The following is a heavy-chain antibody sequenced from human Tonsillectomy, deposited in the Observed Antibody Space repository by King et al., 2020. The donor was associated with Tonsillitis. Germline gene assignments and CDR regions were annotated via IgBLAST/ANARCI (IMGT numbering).Heavy chain of an antibody. CDR3: ARGSRQGWGSGLTFDS. D-gene: IGHD3-16*01. V-gene: IGHV4-59*01. Sequence: VQLQESGPGLVKPSETLSLTCTVSGDSISTYYWSWIRQPPGKGLEWIGYIHFIGSTNYNHSLESRVTISVDTSKKQISLKLRSVTAAATAVYYCARGSRQGWGSGLTFDSWGQGTLVTVSS. CDR2: IHFIGST. CDR1: GDSISTYY. J-gene: IGHJ4*02.